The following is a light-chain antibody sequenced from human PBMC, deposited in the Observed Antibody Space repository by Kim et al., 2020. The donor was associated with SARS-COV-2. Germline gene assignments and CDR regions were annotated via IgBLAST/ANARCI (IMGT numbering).Light chain of an antibody. CDR3: LQHTTYPLT. CDR1: QDIGWY. Sequence: DIQMTQSPSAMSASVGDRVTISCRASQDIGWYLAWFQQEPGKVPRRLIYGVSNLQSGVPSRFSGSGSGTEFTLTISSLQPEDFATYYCLQHTTYPLTFGGGTKLEI. CDR2: GVS. J-gene: IGKJ4*01. V-gene: IGKV1-17*03.